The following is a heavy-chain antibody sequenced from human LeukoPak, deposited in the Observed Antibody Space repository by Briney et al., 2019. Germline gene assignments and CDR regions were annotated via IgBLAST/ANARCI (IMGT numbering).Heavy chain of an antibody. D-gene: IGHD2-15*01. CDR2: ISPSGSTI. J-gene: IGHJ3*02. V-gene: IGHV3-48*03. Sequence: GGSPRLSCATSGFTFSNYEMNWVRQAPGKGLEWVSYISPSGSTIYYTDSVKGRFTISTDNAKNSLYLQMNSLRAEDTAVYYCGRGGYCSGGTCYRFNAFDIWGQGTTVTVSS. CDR1: GFTFSNYE. CDR3: GRGGYCSGGTCYRFNAFDI.